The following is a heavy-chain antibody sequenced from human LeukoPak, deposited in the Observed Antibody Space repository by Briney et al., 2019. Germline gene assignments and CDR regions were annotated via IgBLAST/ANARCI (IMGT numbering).Heavy chain of an antibody. CDR2: ISGSGGST. D-gene: IGHD3-3*01. CDR3: AKDQRFLEWSPYYFDY. Sequence: GGSLRLSCAASGFTFSSYAMSWVRQAPGKGLEWVSAISGSGGSTYYADSVKGRFTISRDNSKNTLYLQMNSLRAEDTAVYYCAKDQRFLEWSPYYFDYWGQGTLVTVSS. CDR1: GFTFSSYA. J-gene: IGHJ4*02. V-gene: IGHV3-23*01.